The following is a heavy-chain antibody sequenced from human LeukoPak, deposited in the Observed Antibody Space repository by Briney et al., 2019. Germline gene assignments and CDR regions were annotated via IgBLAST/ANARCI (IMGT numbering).Heavy chain of an antibody. D-gene: IGHD3-10*01. CDR3: ARLRYYYGSGRAGAYGMDV. J-gene: IGHJ6*02. V-gene: IGHV5-10-1*01. CDR2: IDPSDSYT. CDR1: GYSFTSYW. Sequence: GASLQISSKGSGYSFTSYWISWVRQMPGKGLEWMGRIDPSDSYTNYSPSFQGHVTISADKSISTAYLQWSSLKASDTAMYYCARLRYYYGSGRAGAYGMDVWGQGTTVTVSS.